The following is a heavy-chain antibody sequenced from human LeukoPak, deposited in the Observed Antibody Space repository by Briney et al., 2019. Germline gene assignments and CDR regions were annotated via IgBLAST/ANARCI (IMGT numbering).Heavy chain of an antibody. Sequence: SETLSLTCAVYGGSFSGYYWSWIRQPPGKGLEWIGEINHSGSTNYNPSLKSRVTMSVDTSKNQFSLKLNSVTAADTAVYYCAREECRGDCYSFFDCWGQGTLVIVSS. V-gene: IGHV4-34*01. CDR2: INHSGST. J-gene: IGHJ4*02. CDR3: AREECRGDCYSFFDC. D-gene: IGHD2-21*02. CDR1: GGSFSGYY.